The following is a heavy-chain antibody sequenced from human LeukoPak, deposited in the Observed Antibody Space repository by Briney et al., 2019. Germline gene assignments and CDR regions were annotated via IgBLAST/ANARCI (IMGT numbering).Heavy chain of an antibody. J-gene: IGHJ5*02. Sequence: GGSLRLSCAASGFTFSSYSMNWVRQAPGKGLEWVSSISSSSYIYYADSVKGRFTISRDNAKNSLYLQMNSLRAEDTAVYYCARGYYYGSGSYYSRLVGSWFDPWGQGTLVTVSS. V-gene: IGHV3-21*01. CDR2: ISSSSYI. CDR1: GFTFSSYS. D-gene: IGHD3-10*01. CDR3: ARGYYYGSGSYYSRLVGSWFDP.